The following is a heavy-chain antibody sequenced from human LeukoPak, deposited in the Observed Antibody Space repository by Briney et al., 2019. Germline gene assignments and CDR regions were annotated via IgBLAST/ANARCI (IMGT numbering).Heavy chain of an antibody. CDR2: INSDGSST. J-gene: IGHJ4*02. Sequence: GGSLRLSCAASGFTFSSYWMHWVRQAPGKGLVWVSRINSDGSSTSYADSVKGRFTISRDNAKNTLYLQMNSLRAEDTAVYYCARDGGYCSGGSCYSHFDYWGQGTLVTVSS. CDR3: ARDGGYCSGGSCYSHFDY. V-gene: IGHV3-74*01. CDR1: GFTFSSYW. D-gene: IGHD2-15*01.